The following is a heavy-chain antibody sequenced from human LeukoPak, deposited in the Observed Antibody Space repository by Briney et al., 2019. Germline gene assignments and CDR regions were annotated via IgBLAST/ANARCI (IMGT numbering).Heavy chain of an antibody. CDR2: IKQDGSKK. Sequence: GGSLRLSCVASGFPFSSYWMTWVRQAPGKGLEWVANIKQDGSKKSYVDSVKGRFTISRDNAKNSLYLQMNSLRAEDTAVYHCAREVGCGEDYWGQGTLVTVSS. CDR1: GFPFSSYW. CDR3: AREVGCGEDY. D-gene: IGHD1-26*01. J-gene: IGHJ4*02. V-gene: IGHV3-7*01.